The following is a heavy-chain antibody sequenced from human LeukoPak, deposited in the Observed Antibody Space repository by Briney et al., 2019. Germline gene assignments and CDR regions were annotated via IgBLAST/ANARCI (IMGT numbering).Heavy chain of an antibody. Sequence: PGGSLRLSCAASGFTFSSYAMHWVRQAPGKGLEWVAVISYDGSNKYYADSVKGQFTISRDNSKNTLYLQMNSLRAEDTAVYYCARDVTPRYWGQGTLVTVSS. CDR2: ISYDGSNK. CDR3: ARDVTPRY. CDR1: GFTFSSYA. V-gene: IGHV3-30-3*01. J-gene: IGHJ4*02.